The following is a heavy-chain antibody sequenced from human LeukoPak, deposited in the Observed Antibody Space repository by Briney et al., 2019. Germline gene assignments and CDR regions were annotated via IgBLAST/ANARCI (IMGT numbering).Heavy chain of an antibody. J-gene: IGHJ4*02. Sequence: GESLRLSCVVSGFTFSSSAMSWVRQAPGKGLEWVSLISSNGASTYYADSVKGRFTISRDDSKNTLYLQMNSLRAEDTAVYCCAKDIQLSYWGQGALVTVSS. V-gene: IGHV3-23*01. CDR2: ISSNGAST. D-gene: IGHD1-1*01. CDR3: AKDIQLSY. CDR1: GFTFSSSA.